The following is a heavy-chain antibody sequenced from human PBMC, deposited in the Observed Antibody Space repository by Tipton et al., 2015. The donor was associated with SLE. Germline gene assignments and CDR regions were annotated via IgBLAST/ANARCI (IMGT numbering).Heavy chain of an antibody. Sequence: TLSLTCTVSGGSISSGNYYWNWIRQPAGKGLEWIGHINTSGSTNYNPSLKSRVTISDDTSKNQFSLRLGSVTAADTAVYYCARGRKAYYNVVTGDNYYFDDWGQGTLVTVSS. CDR3: ARGRKAYYNVVTGDNYYFDD. D-gene: IGHD3-9*01. V-gene: IGHV4-61*09. CDR1: GGSISSGNYY. CDR2: INTSGST. J-gene: IGHJ4*02.